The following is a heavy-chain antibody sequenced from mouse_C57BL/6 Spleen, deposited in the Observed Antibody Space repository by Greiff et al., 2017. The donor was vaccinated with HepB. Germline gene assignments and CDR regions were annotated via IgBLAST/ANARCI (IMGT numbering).Heavy chain of an antibody. J-gene: IGHJ2*01. CDR2: IDPNSGGT. V-gene: IGHV1-72*01. CDR1: GYTFTSYW. Sequence: QVQLKQPGAELVKPGASVKLSCKASGYTFTSYWMHWVKQRPGRGLEWIGRIDPNSGGTKYNEKFKSKVTLTVDKPSSTAYMQLSSLTSEDSAVYYCAKGFTTVVATDYFDYWGQGTTLTVSS. CDR3: AKGFTTVVATDYFDY. D-gene: IGHD1-1*01.